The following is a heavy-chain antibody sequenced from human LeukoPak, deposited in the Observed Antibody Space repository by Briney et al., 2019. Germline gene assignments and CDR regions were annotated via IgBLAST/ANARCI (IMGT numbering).Heavy chain of an antibody. V-gene: IGHV3-23*01. J-gene: IGHJ4*02. CDR2: ISGSGGST. CDR1: GFTFSSYA. CDR3: AKIEYCSSTSCYYFDY. Sequence: PGGSLRLSCAASGFTFSSYAMSWVRQAPGKGLEWVSAISGSGGSTYYADSVKGWFTISRDNSKNTLYLQMNSLRAEDTAVYYCAKIEYCSSTSCYYFDYWGQGTLVTVSS. D-gene: IGHD2-2*01.